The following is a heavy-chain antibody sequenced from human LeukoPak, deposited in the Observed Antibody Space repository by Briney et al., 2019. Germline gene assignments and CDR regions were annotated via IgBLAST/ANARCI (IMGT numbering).Heavy chain of an antibody. D-gene: IGHD6-13*01. V-gene: IGHV4-30-4*08. CDR3: ASRGWIAAGIAAAGTDFDY. J-gene: IGHJ4*02. CDR1: GGSISSGDYY. Sequence: PSETLSLTCTVSGGSISSGDYYWSWIRQPPGKGLEWIGYIYYSGSTYYNPSLKSRVTISVDTSKNQFSLKLSSVTAADTAVYYCASRGWIAAGIAAAGTDFDYWGQGTLVTVSS. CDR2: IYYSGST.